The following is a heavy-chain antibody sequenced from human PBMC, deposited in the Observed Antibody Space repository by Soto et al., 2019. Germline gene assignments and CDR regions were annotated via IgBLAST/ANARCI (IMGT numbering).Heavy chain of an antibody. V-gene: IGHV1-69*02. CDR2: IIPLRGIA. CDR1: GGTFSSYT. Sequence: QVQLVQSGAEVKKPGSSVKVSCKASGGTFSSYTISWVRQAPGQGLEWMGRIIPLRGIANYGQKFQGSVPTPGDNSPGVAYMELSCLSAEDAAVSYCARVDADGGGDCSPGYWGQGTGVTFSS. J-gene: IGHJ4*02. CDR3: ARVDADGGGDCSPGY. D-gene: IGHD2-21*02.